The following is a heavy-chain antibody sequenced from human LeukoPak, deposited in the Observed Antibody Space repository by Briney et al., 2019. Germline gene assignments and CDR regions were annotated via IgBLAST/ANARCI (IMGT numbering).Heavy chain of an antibody. D-gene: IGHD3-9*01. J-gene: IGHJ4*02. V-gene: IGHV3-21*01. CDR3: ALGDILTGYIY. Sequence: GGSLRLSCAASGFTFSSHSMNWVRQAPGKGLEWVSSISSSSSYICYADSVKGRFTISRDNAKNSLYLQMNSLRAEDTAVYYCALGDILTGYIYWGQGTLVTVSS. CDR2: ISSSSSYI. CDR1: GFTFSSHS.